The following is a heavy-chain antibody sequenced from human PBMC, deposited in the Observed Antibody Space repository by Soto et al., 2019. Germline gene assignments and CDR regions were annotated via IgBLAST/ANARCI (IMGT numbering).Heavy chain of an antibody. CDR3: AKDTSSSPYYMDV. V-gene: IGHV3-23*01. Sequence: EVQVLESGGGSIQTGGSLRLSCAASGFTLSNFVMSWVRHAPGKGLEWVSEITGSTGTTYYADSVKGRFIISRDNSKNTVHLQMNSLRAEDTAVYYCAKDTSSSPYYMDVWGKGTTVTVSS. CDR2: ITGSTGTT. J-gene: IGHJ6*03. D-gene: IGHD2-2*01. CDR1: GFTLSNFV.